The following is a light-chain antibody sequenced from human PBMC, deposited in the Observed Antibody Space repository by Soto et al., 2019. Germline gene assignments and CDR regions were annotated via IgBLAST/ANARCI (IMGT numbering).Light chain of an antibody. Sequence: LTQSPSSLSASVGDRVTITCRVSQGIASYLAWYQQKPGQAPNLLIYAASTLQSGVPSRFSGSGSGTDFTLTISSLQPEDFATYYCQQLNSYPLTFGGGTKVEI. CDR2: AAS. CDR1: QGIASY. CDR3: QQLNSYPLT. V-gene: IGKV1-9*01. J-gene: IGKJ4*01.